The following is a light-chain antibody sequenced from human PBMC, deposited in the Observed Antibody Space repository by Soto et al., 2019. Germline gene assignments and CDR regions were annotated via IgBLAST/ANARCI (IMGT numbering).Light chain of an antibody. CDR2: DAS. CDR1: QDISNY. CDR3: QQYNSYPIT. J-gene: IGKJ5*01. Sequence: DIQMTQSPSSLSASVGDRVTITCQASQDISNYLNWYQQKPGKAPKLLIYDASNLETGVPSRFSGSGSGTEFALTISGLQPDDFASYYCQQYNSYPITFGQGTRLEI. V-gene: IGKV1-33*01.